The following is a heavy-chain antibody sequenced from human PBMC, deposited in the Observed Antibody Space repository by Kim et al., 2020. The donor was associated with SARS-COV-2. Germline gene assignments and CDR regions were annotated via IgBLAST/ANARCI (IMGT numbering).Heavy chain of an antibody. D-gene: IGHD3-3*01. J-gene: IGHJ4*02. CDR3: AREYSWSGYDY. CDR2: IEYSGWT. CDR1: GASMTSNY. Sequence: SETLSLTCTVSGASMTSNYWSWIRQPPGKGPEWIGYIEYSGWTKYNPSLKSRVTISVDTSKNQFSLKLTSVTAAATAVYYCAREYSWSGYDYWGQGTLVT. V-gene: IGHV4-59*01.